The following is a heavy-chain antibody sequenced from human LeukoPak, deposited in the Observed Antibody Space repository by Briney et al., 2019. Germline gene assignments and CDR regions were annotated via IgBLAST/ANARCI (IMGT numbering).Heavy chain of an antibody. CDR1: GYIFTDYY. D-gene: IGHD1-1*01. CDR3: ARGGKGLQLIGSFYDY. CDR2: INPNGGI. J-gene: IGHJ4*02. V-gene: IGHV1-2*06. Sequence: GASVKVSCKASGYIFTDYYIHWVRQVPGQGLEWMGRINPNGGIDYAQKFRDRVTLTRDTSITTTYMELSRLGSDDTAVYFCARGGKGLQLIGSFYDYWGQGTLVTVSS.